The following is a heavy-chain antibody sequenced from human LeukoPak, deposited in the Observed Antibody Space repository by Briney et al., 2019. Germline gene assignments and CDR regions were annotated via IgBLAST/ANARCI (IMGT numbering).Heavy chain of an antibody. CDR3: ARGYSSSWLGYFDY. D-gene: IGHD6-13*01. V-gene: IGHV3-23*01. J-gene: IGHJ4*02. CDR2: ISDSGGRT. Sequence: GGSLRLSCAASGFTFSSYDFSNYAMSWVRQAPGKGLEWVSAISDSGGRTYYADSVKGRFTISRDTSKNMVYLQMNSLGAEDTAVYYCARGYSSSWLGYFDYWGQGTLVTVSS. CDR1: GFTFSSYDFSNYA.